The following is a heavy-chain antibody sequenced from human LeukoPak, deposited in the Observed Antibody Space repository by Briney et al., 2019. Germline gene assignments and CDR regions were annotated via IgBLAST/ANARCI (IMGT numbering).Heavy chain of an antibody. J-gene: IGHJ4*02. CDR3: ARDLGYSYRYFDY. Sequence: SETLSLTCTVSGGSISSGGYYWSWIRQHPGKGLEWIGYIYYSGSTYYNPSLKNRVTISVDTSKNQFSLKLSSATAADTAVYYCARDLGYSYRYFDYWGQGTLVTVSS. CDR1: GGSISSGGYY. V-gene: IGHV4-31*03. D-gene: IGHD5-18*01. CDR2: IYYSGST.